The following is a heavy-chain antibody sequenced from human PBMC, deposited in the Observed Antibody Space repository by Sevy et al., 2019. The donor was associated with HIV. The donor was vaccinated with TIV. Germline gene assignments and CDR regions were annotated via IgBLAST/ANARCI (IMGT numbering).Heavy chain of an antibody. Sequence: GGSLRLSCAASGFTFSDYYMSWIRQAPGKGLEWVSDISSGTTYTKYADSMKGRFTISRDNAKNSLYLQLNSLRVEDTAVYYCAGDRRNYGGQYFDYWGQGTLVTVSS. CDR1: GFTFSDYY. CDR2: ISSGTTYT. CDR3: AGDRRNYGGQYFDY. J-gene: IGHJ4*02. D-gene: IGHD4-17*01. V-gene: IGHV3-11*06.